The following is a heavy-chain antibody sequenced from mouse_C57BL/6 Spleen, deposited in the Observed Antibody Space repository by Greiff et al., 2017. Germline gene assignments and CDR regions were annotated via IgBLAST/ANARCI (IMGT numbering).Heavy chain of an antibody. Sequence: LQESGPELVKPGASVKISCKASGYAFSSSWMNWVKQRPGKGLEWIGRIYPGDGDTNYNGKFKGKATLTADKSSSTAYMQRSSLTSEDSAVYFCASSYYYGSSYRDYWGQGTTLTVSS. CDR1: GYAFSSSW. V-gene: IGHV1-82*01. CDR3: ASSYYYGSSYRDY. CDR2: IYPGDGDT. J-gene: IGHJ2*01. D-gene: IGHD1-1*01.